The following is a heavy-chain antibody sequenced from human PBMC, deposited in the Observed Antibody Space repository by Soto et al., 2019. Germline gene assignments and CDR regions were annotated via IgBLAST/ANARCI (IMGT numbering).Heavy chain of an antibody. CDR1: AGSIPNYF. J-gene: IGHJ4*02. Sequence: QVQLQESGPRLVKPSETLSLTCTVSAGSIPNYFWNWIRQPPEKGLEWIGYIHHTGKSMSNPSLRSRLSMSADTTEGKISLSLRAVTAADTAVYYCAKWNEMKRSFDDWGRGIPVTVSS. CDR2: IHHTGKS. V-gene: IGHV4-59*01. D-gene: IGHD1-1*01. CDR3: AKWNEMKRSFDD.